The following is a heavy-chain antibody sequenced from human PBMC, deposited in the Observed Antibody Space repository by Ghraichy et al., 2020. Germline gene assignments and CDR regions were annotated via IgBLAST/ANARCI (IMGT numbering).Heavy chain of an antibody. Sequence: ASVKVSCKASGYTFTSYGISWVRQAPGQGLEWMGWISAYNGNTNYAQKLQGRVTMTTDTSTSTAYMELRSLRSDDTAVYYCARIKGWLQLFHYYYGMDVWGQGTTVTVSS. J-gene: IGHJ6*02. CDR2: ISAYNGNT. CDR1: GYTFTSYG. V-gene: IGHV1-18*04. CDR3: ARIKGWLQLFHYYYGMDV. D-gene: IGHD5-24*01.